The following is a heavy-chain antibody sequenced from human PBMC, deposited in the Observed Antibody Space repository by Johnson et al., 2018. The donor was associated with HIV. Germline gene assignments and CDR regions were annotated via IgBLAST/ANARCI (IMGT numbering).Heavy chain of an antibody. Sequence: QVQLVESGGGVVQPGRSLRLSCAASGFTVSSNYMSWVRQAPGKGLEWVAVIWFDGSNKHYADSVMGRFTISRDNSKNTLYLQMNSLRAEDTAVYYCAKDRGSPGTPAAFDIWGQGTMVTVSS. D-gene: IGHD1-7*01. J-gene: IGHJ3*02. CDR2: IWFDGSNK. CDR3: AKDRGSPGTPAAFDI. CDR1: GFTVSSNY. V-gene: IGHV3-33*06.